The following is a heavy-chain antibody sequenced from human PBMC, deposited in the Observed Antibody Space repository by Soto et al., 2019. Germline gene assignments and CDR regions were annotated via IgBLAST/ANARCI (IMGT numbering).Heavy chain of an antibody. CDR2: INPNSGGT. D-gene: IGHD6-13*01. J-gene: IGHJ6*02. CDR1: GYTFTGYY. CDR3: ARVVAAAGRRYYYGMDV. V-gene: IGHV1-2*04. Sequence: QVQLVQSGAEVKKPGASVKVSCKASGYTFTGYYMHWVRQAPGQGLEWMGWINPNSGGTNYAQKFQGWVTMTRDTSISTAYVELSRLRSDDTAVYYCARVVAAAGRRYYYGMDVWGQGTTVTVS.